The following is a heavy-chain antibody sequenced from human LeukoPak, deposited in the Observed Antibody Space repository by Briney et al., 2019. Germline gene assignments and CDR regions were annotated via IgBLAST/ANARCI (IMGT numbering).Heavy chain of an antibody. V-gene: IGHV5-10-1*01. CDR2: SVPSDSYT. D-gene: IGHD4-17*01. Sequence: GESLKISCQGSGYSFTSYWISWVRQMPATGLEWMGGSVPSDSYTNYSPSFQGHVTISADKSISTAYLQWSSLKASDTAMYYCARGGDYGDYEVDYWGQGTLVTVSS. CDR1: GYSFTSYW. J-gene: IGHJ4*02. CDR3: ARGGDYGDYEVDY.